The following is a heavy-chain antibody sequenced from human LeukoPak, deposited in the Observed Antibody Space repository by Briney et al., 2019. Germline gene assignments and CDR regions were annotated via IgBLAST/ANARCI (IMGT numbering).Heavy chain of an antibody. D-gene: IGHD2-15*01. Sequence: PSETLSLTCSVSGGSIRSYYWSWIRQPPGKGLEWIGYIYYTGTTNYNPSLKSRVTISVDTSKNQSSLKLSSVTAADTAVYYCARGGWRLDYWGQGTLVTVSS. CDR2: IYYTGTT. V-gene: IGHV4-59*01. CDR1: GGSIRSYY. J-gene: IGHJ4*02. CDR3: ARGGWRLDY.